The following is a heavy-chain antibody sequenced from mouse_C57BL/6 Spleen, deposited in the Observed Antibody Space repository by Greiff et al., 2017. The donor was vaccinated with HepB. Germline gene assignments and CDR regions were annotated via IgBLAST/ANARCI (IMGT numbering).Heavy chain of an antibody. CDR3: ASWDWFAY. CDR2: INPSSGYT. J-gene: IGHJ3*01. V-gene: IGHV1-4*01. D-gene: IGHD4-1*01. Sequence: QVQLKESGAELARPGASVKMSCKASGYTFTSYTMHWVKQRPGQGLEWIGYINPSSGYTKYNQKFKDKATLTADKSSSTAYMQLSSLTSEDSAVYYCASWDWFAYWGQGTLVTVSA. CDR1: GYTFTSYT.